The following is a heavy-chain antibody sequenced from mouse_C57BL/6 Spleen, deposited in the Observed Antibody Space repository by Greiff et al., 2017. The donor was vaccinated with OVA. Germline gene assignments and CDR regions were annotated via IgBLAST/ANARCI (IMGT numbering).Heavy chain of an antibody. D-gene: IGHD4-1*01. Sequence: QVQLPQSGAELVKPGASVKISCKASGYAFSSYWMNWVKQRPGKGLEWIGQIYPGDGDTTYNGKFKGKATLTADKSSSTAYMQLSSLTSEDSAVYFCATGTEWYFDVWGTGTTVTVSS. CDR2: IYPGDGDT. CDR3: ATGTEWYFDV. V-gene: IGHV1-80*01. CDR1: GYAFSSYW. J-gene: IGHJ1*03.